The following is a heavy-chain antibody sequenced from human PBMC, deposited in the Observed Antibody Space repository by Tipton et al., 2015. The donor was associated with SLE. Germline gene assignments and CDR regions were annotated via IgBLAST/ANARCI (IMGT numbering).Heavy chain of an antibody. V-gene: IGHV1-18*01. CDR3: AANDYVWGMISH. Sequence: QVQLVQSGPEVKKTGASVKVSCKASGYTFTSYGITWVRQAPGQGLEYMGWISGYNGNTYYAQKFQGRVTMTTDTSTSTGYMELTNLRSDDTAVYYCAANDYVWGMISHWGHGTLVTVSS. D-gene: IGHD3-16*01. CDR2: ISGYNGNT. CDR1: GYTFTSYG. J-gene: IGHJ4*01.